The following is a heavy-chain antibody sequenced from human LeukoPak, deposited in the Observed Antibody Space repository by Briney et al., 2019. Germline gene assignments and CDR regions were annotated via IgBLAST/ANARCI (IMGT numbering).Heavy chain of an antibody. J-gene: IGHJ6*02. D-gene: IGHD6-19*01. Sequence: PGGSLRLSCAASEFTFSSYSMNWVRQAPGKGLEWVSFISSSSSYIYYVDSVKGRFTVSRDNAKNPLYLQMNSLRAEDTAVYYCARDLAAVAARLPYYYYYGMDVWGQGTTVTVSS. CDR2: ISSSSSYI. V-gene: IGHV3-21*01. CDR1: EFTFSSYS. CDR3: ARDLAAVAARLPYYYYYGMDV.